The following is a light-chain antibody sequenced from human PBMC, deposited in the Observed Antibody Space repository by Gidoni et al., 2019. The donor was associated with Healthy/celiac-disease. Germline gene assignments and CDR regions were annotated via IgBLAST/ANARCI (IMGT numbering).Light chain of an antibody. CDR2: DAT. CDR3: QQYNRYLFT. Sequence: DIQMTQSPSTLAASVGDRVPITCRASQSISSWLAWYQQKPGKAPKLLIYDATSLDSGVPSRFSGSGAGTEFTLTISSLQPDDFATYYCQQYNRYLFTFGPGTKVDIK. V-gene: IGKV1-5*01. CDR1: QSISSW. J-gene: IGKJ3*01.